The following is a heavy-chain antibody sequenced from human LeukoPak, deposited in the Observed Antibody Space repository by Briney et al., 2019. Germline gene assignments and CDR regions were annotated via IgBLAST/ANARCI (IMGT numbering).Heavy chain of an antibody. Sequence: PSETLSLTCAVYGGSFSGYYWSWIRQPPGKGLEWIGYIYYSGSTNYNPSLKSRVTISVDTSKNQFSLKLSSVTAADTAVYYCAREGGSGWDYWGQGTLVTVSS. CDR2: IYYSGST. CDR1: GGSFSGYY. V-gene: IGHV4-59*01. CDR3: AREGGSGWDY. D-gene: IGHD6-19*01. J-gene: IGHJ4*02.